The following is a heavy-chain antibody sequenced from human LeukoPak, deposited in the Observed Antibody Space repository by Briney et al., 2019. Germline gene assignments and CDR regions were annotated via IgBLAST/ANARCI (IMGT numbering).Heavy chain of an antibody. V-gene: IGHV3-9*01. CDR3: VKHIGYSYGDAFDM. CDR1: GFTFDDYA. J-gene: IGHJ3*02. D-gene: IGHD5-18*01. Sequence: QPGRSLRLSCAVSGFTFDDYAMHWVRQAPGMGLEWVSGITWNSARKQYADSVWGRFTISRDNAKKSLFLQMDRLRPEDTALYYCVKHIGYSYGDAFDMWGQGTMVTVSS. CDR2: ITWNSARK.